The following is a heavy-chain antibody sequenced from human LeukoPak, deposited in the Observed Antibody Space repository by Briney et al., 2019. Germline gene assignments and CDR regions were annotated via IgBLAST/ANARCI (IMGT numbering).Heavy chain of an antibody. CDR1: GFTFSSYA. CDR3: ANLPHCSGGSCYSSAY. Sequence: TGGSLRLSCAASGFTFSSYAMSWVRQAPGKGLEWVSAISGSGGSTYYADSVKGRFTISRDNSKNTLYLQMNSLRAEDTAVYYCANLPHCSGGSCYSSAYWGQGTLVTVSS. CDR2: ISGSGGST. D-gene: IGHD2-15*01. V-gene: IGHV3-23*01. J-gene: IGHJ4*02.